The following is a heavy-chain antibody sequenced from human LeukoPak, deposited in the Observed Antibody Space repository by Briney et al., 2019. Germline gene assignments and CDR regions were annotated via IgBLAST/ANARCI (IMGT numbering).Heavy chain of an antibody. CDR2: IYTSGST. Sequence: SDTLSLTCTVSGGSISSYYWSWIRQPAGKGLEWIGRIYTSGSTNYNPSLKSRVTMSVDTSKNQFSLKLSSVTAADTAVYYCARVTAVAGLYYFDYWGQGTLVTVSS. CDR3: ARVTAVAGLYYFDY. D-gene: IGHD6-19*01. J-gene: IGHJ4*02. V-gene: IGHV4-4*07. CDR1: GGSISSYY.